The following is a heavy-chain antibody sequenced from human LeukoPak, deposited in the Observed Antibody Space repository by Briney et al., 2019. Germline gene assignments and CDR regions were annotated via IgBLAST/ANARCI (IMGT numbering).Heavy chain of an antibody. CDR3: ASYSSSWYHY. CDR1: GGSISSYY. Sequence: SETLSLACTVSGGSISSYYWSWIRQPPGKGLEWIGYIYYSGSTNYNPSLKSRVTISVDTSKNQFSLKLSSVTAADTAVYYCASYSSSWYHYWGQGTLVTVSS. CDR2: IYYSGST. D-gene: IGHD6-13*01. V-gene: IGHV4-59*01. J-gene: IGHJ4*02.